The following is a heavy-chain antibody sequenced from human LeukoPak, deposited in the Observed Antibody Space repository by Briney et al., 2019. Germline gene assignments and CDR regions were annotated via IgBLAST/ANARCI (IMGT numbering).Heavy chain of an antibody. CDR1: GFTFSSYS. Sequence: GGSLRLSCAASGFTFSSYSMNWVRQAPGKGLEWVSSISSSSSYIYYADSVKGRFTISRDNAKNSLYLQMNSLRAEDTAVYYCARLREVVTPTLYWYFDLWGRGTLVTVSS. CDR3: ARLREVVTPTLYWYFDL. J-gene: IGHJ2*01. V-gene: IGHV3-21*01. D-gene: IGHD4-23*01. CDR2: ISSSSSYI.